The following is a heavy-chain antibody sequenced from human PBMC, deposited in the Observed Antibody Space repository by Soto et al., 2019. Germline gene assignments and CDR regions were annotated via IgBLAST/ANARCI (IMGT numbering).Heavy chain of an antibody. V-gene: IGHV2-70*01. CDR2: LDWDDGK. CDR3: ARAFMTTVTALDL. J-gene: IGHJ5*02. Sequence: SCPTLVNPTETLTLTCTFSGFSLSTSGRSVSWIRQPPGRAPEWTALLDWDDGKYYSPSLTTRLTISQGTSKNQVALKMTNMDPVDTATYYCARAFMTTVTALDLWGQGTLVTVSS. D-gene: IGHD4-17*01. CDR1: GFSLSTSGRS.